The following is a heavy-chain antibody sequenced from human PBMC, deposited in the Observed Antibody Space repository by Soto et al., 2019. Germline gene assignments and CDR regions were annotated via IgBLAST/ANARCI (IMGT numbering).Heavy chain of an antibody. V-gene: IGHV4-59*01. D-gene: IGHD1-1*01. CDR3: ARDLTISSTDGPLDP. J-gene: IGHJ5*02. CDR2: IHYTGST. Sequence: SETLSLTCTVSGGSMSRYYWTWIRQPPGKGLEWIGNIHYTGSTNYNPSLKSRVTILLGTSTSQFSLKVSSVTAADTAVYYCARDLTISSTDGPLDPWGHGTLVTVS. CDR1: GGSMSRYY.